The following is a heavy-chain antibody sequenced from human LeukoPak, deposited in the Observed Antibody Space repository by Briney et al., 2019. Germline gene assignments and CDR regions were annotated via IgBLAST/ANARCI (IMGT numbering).Heavy chain of an antibody. CDR3: ARDSYYDFLGV. J-gene: IGHJ6*02. CDR2: IYSGGST. D-gene: IGHD3-3*01. V-gene: IGHV3-66*01. Sequence: PGGSLRLSCAASGFTFSHYAMSWVRQAPGKGLEWVSVIYSGGSTYYADSVKGRFTISRDNSKNTLYLQMNSLRAEDTAVYYCARDSYYDFLGVWGQGTTVTVSS. CDR1: GFTFSHYA.